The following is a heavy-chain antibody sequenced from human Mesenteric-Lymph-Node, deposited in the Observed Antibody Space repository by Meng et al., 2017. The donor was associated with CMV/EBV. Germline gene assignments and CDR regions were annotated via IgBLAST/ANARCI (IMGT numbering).Heavy chain of an antibody. V-gene: IGHV1-18*01. Sequence: ASGYTFTSYGISWVRQAPGQGLEWMGWISAYNGNTNYAQKLQGRVTMTTDTSTSTAYMELRSLRSDDTAVYYCARENYGSGGDNWFDPWGQGTLVTAPQ. CDR3: ARENYGSGGDNWFDP. CDR2: ISAYNGNT. CDR1: GYTFTSYG. D-gene: IGHD3-10*01. J-gene: IGHJ5*02.